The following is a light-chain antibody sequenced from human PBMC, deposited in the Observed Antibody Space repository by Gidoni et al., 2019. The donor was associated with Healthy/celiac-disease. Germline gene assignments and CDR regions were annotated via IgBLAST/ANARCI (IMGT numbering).Light chain of an antibody. CDR2: AAS. CDR1: QSISSY. V-gene: IGKV1-39*01. J-gene: IGKJ5*01. Sequence: DIQMTQSPSSLSASVGDRVTITCRASQSISSYLNWYQQKPGKAPKLLIYAASSLQSGVPSRFSGSGSGTDFTLIISMLQPEDVATYYCQHSYSTPLTFGQXTRLEIK. CDR3: QHSYSTPLT.